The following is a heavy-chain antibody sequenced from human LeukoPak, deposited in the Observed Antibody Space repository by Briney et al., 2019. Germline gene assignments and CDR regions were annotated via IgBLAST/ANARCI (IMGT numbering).Heavy chain of an antibody. Sequence: ASVKVSCKVSGYTLTELSMHWVRQAPGKGLEWMGGFHPEDGETIYAQKFQGRVTMTEDTSTDTAYMELSSLRSEDTAVYYCATDTPRAPYYYDSRRSPLDAFDVWGQGTMVTVSS. D-gene: IGHD3-22*01. J-gene: IGHJ3*01. CDR1: GYTLTELS. CDR2: FHPEDGET. V-gene: IGHV1-24*01. CDR3: ATDTPRAPYYYDSRRSPLDAFDV.